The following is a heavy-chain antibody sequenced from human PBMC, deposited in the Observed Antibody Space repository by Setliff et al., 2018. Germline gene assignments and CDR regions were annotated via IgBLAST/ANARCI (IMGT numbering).Heavy chain of an antibody. Sequence: ASVKVSCKVSGYTLTELSMHWVRQAPGKGLEWMGGFDPEDGETIYAQKFQGRVTMTEDTSTDTAYMELSSLRSEDTAVYYCARDWRDYSAMGYWGQGTLVTVSS. V-gene: IGHV1-24*01. D-gene: IGHD4-4*01. CDR2: FDPEDGET. CDR1: GYTLTELS. J-gene: IGHJ4*02. CDR3: ARDWRDYSAMGY.